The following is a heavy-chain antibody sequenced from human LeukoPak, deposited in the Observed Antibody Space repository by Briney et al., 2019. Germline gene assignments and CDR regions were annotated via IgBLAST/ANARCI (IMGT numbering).Heavy chain of an antibody. Sequence: GESLKISRRGSAYSFSTYWIAWVRQMPGKGLEWMGLIYPDDSNTRYNPSFQGQVTMSADKSINTVYLQWSSLKASDTATYYCARGDWKTLSATWDTWFDPWGQGTLVIVSS. CDR1: AYSFSTYW. V-gene: IGHV5-51*01. J-gene: IGHJ5*02. CDR2: IYPDDSNT. D-gene: IGHD1-1*01. CDR3: ARGDWKTLSATWDTWFDP.